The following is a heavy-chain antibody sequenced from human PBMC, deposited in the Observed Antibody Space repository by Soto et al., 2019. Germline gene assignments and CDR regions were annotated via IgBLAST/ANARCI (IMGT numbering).Heavy chain of an antibody. CDR1: GYTFTSYG. D-gene: IGHD1-26*01. CDR3: AKDQGSSGSYYRYYYYGMDV. J-gene: IGHJ6*02. V-gene: IGHV1-18*01. Sequence: ASVKVSCKASGYTFTSYGISWVRQAPGQGLEWMGWISAYNGNTNYAQKLQGRVTMTTDNSKNTLYLQMNSLRAEDTAVYYCAKDQGSSGSYYRYYYYGMDVWGQGTTVTVSS. CDR2: ISAYNGNT.